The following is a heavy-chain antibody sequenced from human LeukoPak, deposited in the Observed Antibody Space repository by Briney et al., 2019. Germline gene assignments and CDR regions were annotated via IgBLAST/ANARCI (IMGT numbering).Heavy chain of an antibody. CDR3: AKGAGSGTTYWYFDL. CDR1: GFIFSSYA. Sequence: GGSLRLSCAASGFIFSSYAMSWVRQAPGKGLEWVSTISGSGGSTYYADSVKGRFTISRDNSKNTVYLQMDSLRAEDTAVYYCAKGAGSGTTYWYFDLWGRGTLVTVSS. J-gene: IGHJ2*01. CDR2: ISGSGGST. D-gene: IGHD1-1*01. V-gene: IGHV3-23*01.